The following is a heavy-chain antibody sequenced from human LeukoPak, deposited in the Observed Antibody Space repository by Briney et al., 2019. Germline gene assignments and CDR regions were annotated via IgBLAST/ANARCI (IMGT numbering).Heavy chain of an antibody. CDR2: ISAYNGNT. CDR3: ARVLSSDWYYYYGMDV. V-gene: IGHV1-18*01. D-gene: IGHD6-19*01. J-gene: IGHJ6*02. CDR1: GYTFTSYG. Sequence: GASMNVSCKASGYTFTSYGISWVRQAPGQGLEWMGWISAYNGNTNYAQKLQGRVTMTTDTSTSTAYMELRSLRSDDTAVYYCARVLSSDWYYYYGMDVWGQGTTVTVSS.